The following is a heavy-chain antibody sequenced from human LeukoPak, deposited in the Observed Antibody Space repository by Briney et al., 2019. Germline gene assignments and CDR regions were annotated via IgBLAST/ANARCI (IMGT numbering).Heavy chain of an antibody. Sequence: SETLSLTCTVSGGSISSYYWSWIRQPAGKGLEWIGRIYTSGSTNYNPSLKSRVTMSVDTSKNQFSLKLSFVTAADTAVYYCARFSDYYDSSGYYFDYWGQGTLVTVSS. CDR2: IYTSGST. D-gene: IGHD3-22*01. CDR3: ARFSDYYDSSGYYFDY. V-gene: IGHV4-4*07. CDR1: GGSISSYY. J-gene: IGHJ4*02.